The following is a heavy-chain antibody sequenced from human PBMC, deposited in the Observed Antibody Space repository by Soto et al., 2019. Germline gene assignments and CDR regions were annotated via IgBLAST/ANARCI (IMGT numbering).Heavy chain of an antibody. V-gene: IGHV2-5*02. CDR1: GVSLSTGGVG. D-gene: IGHD2-15*01. CDR3: AHMQAAKFDY. J-gene: IGHJ4*02. CDR2: IYWDDDQ. Sequence: SGPTLVNPTQTLTLTCNVSGVSLSTGGVGVGWIRQPPGKALEWLALIYWDDDQRSSPSLKSRLTITKDTSKNQVVLTMTNMAPEDTATYSCAHMQAAKFDYWGQGTLVTVSS.